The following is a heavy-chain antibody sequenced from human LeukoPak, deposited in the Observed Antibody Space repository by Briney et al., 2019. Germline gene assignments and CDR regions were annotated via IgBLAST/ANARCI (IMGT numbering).Heavy chain of an antibody. CDR1: GYTSTTYW. J-gene: IGHJ4*02. CDR3: ARSGVAVTRGYDY. V-gene: IGHV5-51*01. Sequence: GESLKISCKGSGYTSTTYWIAWVRQMPGKGLEWMGIIYPGDSDTRYSPSFQGQVTISADNSISTAYLQWSSLKASDTAMYYCARSGVAVTRGYDYWGQGTQVTVSS. CDR2: IYPGDSDT. D-gene: IGHD6-19*01.